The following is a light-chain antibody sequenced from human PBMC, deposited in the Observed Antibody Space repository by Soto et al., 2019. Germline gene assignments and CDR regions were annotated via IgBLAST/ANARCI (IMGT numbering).Light chain of an antibody. CDR3: QQSYSTPRT. CDR2: AAS. CDR1: RNISGY. Sequence: DIQMTQSPPSRSASVGDRATIPSRARRNISGYLNWYQQKPGKAPKLLFYAASSLQSGVPLRFSGSGSGTDFTLTISSLQPEDFATYYCQQSYSTPRTFGQGTKVEIK. J-gene: IGKJ1*01. V-gene: IGKV1-39*01.